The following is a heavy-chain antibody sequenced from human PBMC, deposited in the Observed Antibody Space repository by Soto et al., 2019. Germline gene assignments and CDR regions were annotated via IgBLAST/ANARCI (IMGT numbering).Heavy chain of an antibody. CDR1: GFTVSSNY. D-gene: IGHD2-2*01. Sequence: GGSLRLSCAASGFTVSSNYMSWVRQAPGKGLEWVSVIYSGGSTYYADSVKGRFTISRHNSKNTLYLQMNSLRAEDTAVYYCARAAKWCSSTSCYEPHWGQGTLVTVSS. CDR3: ARAAKWCSSTSCYEPH. V-gene: IGHV3-53*04. J-gene: IGHJ4*02. CDR2: IYSGGST.